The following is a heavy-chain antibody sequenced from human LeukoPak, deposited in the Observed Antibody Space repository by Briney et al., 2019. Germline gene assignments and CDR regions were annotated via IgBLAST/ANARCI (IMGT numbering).Heavy chain of an antibody. CDR2: ISHDGTT. Sequence: SETLSLTCGVSGGSIDITNYWSWVRQAPGKGLEWIGEISHDGTTNYNPSLRSRVAMSLDRANNQFSLRLTSVTAADMAVYYCTREDRPFCPFAYWGQGVLVTVSS. CDR3: TREDRPFCPFAY. J-gene: IGHJ4*02. CDR1: GGSIDITNY. V-gene: IGHV4-4*02. D-gene: IGHD3-22*01.